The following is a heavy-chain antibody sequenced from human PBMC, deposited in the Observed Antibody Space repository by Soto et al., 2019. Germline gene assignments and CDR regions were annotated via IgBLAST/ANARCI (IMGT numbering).Heavy chain of an antibody. J-gene: IGHJ6*02. CDR1: GFTFSHYV. D-gene: IGHD2-21*01. CDR3: AKVRASYLSASYFYYGLEV. V-gene: IGHV3-23*01. CDR2: ISGSGSSV. Sequence: VGSLRLSCAASGFTFSHYVLSWVRQAPGGGLEWVSSISGSGSSVYLADSVRGRFAMSRDLSTNTVSLQMNSLTVEDTAIYYCAKVRASYLSASYFYYGLEVWGQGTTVTVSS.